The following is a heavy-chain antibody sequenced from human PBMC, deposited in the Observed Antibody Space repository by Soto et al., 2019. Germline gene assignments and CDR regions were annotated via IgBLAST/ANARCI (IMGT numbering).Heavy chain of an antibody. V-gene: IGHV3-33*01. CDR2: LWYDGSIK. D-gene: IGHD2-2*01. CDR3: GRVDCISNNCNPYDQYGMDI. Sequence: QEQLVESGGGVVQPGRSLRRSCAASGFTFNTYVLHRVRQIPGTGLQWAAVLWYDGSIKYYADSVKGRFTVSRDNTKNTLYLQLNSVRDEDTAVYYCGRVDCISNNCNPYDQYGMDIWGQGTTVNAAS. CDR1: GFTFNTYV. J-gene: IGHJ6*02.